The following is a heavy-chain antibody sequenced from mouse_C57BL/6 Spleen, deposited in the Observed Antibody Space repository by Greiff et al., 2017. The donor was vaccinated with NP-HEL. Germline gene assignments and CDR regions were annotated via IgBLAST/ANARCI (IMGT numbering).Heavy chain of an antibody. Sequence: VQLQQSGPELVKPGASVKISCKASGYAFSSSWMNWVKQRPGKGLEWIGRIYPGDGDTNYNGKFKGKATLTADKSSSTAYMQLSSLTSEDSAVYFCVSYYYGSSQFAYWGQGTLVTVSA. CDR3: VSYYYGSSQFAY. CDR1: GYAFSSSW. CDR2: IYPGDGDT. J-gene: IGHJ3*01. V-gene: IGHV1-82*01. D-gene: IGHD1-1*01.